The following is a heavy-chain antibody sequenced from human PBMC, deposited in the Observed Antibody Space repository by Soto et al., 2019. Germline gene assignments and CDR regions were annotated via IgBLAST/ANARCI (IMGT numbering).Heavy chain of an antibody. CDR3: ARGAYYYDSSAYYSN. CDR1: GFTFSSYS. J-gene: IGHJ4*02. CDR2: ISSSSSYI. V-gene: IGHV3-21*01. D-gene: IGHD3-22*01. Sequence: EVQLVESGGGLVKPGGSLRLSCAASGFTFSSYSMNWVRQAPGKGLEWVSSISSSSSYIYYADSVKGRFTISRDNAKNSLYLQINSLRAEDTAVYYCARGAYYYDSSAYYSNWGQGTLVTVSS.